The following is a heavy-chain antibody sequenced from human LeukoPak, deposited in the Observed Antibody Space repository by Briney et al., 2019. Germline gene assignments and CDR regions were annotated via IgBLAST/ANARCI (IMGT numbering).Heavy chain of an antibody. V-gene: IGHV3-73*01. CDR3: TRLIDDYGPDY. CDR1: GFTFSGSA. Sequence: PGGSLRLSCAASGFTFSGSAMHWVRQASGKGLEWVGRIRSKANSYATAYAASVKGRFTISRDDSKNTAYLQMNSLKTEDTAVYYCTRLIDDYGPDYWGQGTLVTVSS. D-gene: IGHD4-17*01. J-gene: IGHJ4*02. CDR2: IRSKANSYAT.